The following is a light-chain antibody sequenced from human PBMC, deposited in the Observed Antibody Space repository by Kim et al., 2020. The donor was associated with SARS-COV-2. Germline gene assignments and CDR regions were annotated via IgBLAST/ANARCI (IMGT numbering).Light chain of an antibody. CDR2: YAS. V-gene: IGKV3-15*01. Sequence: GSPGEGVTLACRASQSVSSHLAWYRQKPGQAPRLLIHYASTRATGVPLRFSGSGSGTEFTLTISSLQSEDFALYYCQQYNDWPLTFGGGTKVDIK. CDR3: QQYNDWPLT. CDR1: QSVSSH. J-gene: IGKJ4*01.